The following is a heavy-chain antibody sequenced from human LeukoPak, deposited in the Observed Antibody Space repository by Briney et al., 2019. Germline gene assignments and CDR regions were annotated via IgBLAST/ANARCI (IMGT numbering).Heavy chain of an antibody. Sequence: GGSLRLSCAASGFTFSSYAMHWVRHAPGTGLEWVAVISYDGSNKYYADSAKGRFTISRDNSKNTLYLQKNTLRAEDTAVYYCVGSRLHASSGYYGYYYYGMDVWGQGTTVTVSS. CDR2: ISYDGSNK. CDR3: VGSRLHASSGYYGYYYYGMDV. J-gene: IGHJ6*02. V-gene: IGHV3-30-3*01. D-gene: IGHD3-22*01. CDR1: GFTFSSYA.